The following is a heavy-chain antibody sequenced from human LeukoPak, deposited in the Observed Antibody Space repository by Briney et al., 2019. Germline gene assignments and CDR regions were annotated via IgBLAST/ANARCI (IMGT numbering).Heavy chain of an antibody. J-gene: IGHJ6*02. CDR3: ARGGGITMDV. CDR2: IHHIGST. CDR1: GGSISSHY. V-gene: IGHV4-59*11. Sequence: SETLSLTCTVSGGSISSHYWNCIRQPPGKGLEWIGYIHHIGSTNYSPSLRSRVTISVDTSKNQLSLKLSSVTAADTAVYYCARGGGITMDVWGQGTTVTVFS. D-gene: IGHD3-16*01.